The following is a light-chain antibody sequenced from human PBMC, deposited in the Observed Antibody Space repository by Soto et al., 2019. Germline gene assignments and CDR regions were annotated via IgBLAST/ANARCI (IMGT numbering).Light chain of an antibody. CDR2: AAS. J-gene: IGKJ4*01. Sequence: IKLTQSPSSLSASVGDRVTITCRASQSISYLNWYKQKPGKAPKLLIYAASSLQSGVPSRFSGSGSGTDFTLTISSLQPEDFATYYCQQANSLPLTFGGGTKVDIK. CDR3: QQANSLPLT. V-gene: IGKV1-39*01. CDR1: QSISY.